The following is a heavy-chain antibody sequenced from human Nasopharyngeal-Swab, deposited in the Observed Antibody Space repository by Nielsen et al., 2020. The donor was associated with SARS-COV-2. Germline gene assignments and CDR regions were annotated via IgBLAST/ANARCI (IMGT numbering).Heavy chain of an antibody. V-gene: IGHV3-7*01. Sequence: GESLKISCAASAFTFSGYWMNWVRQAPGKGLEWVASIKQDGSEKYYVDSVKGRFTISRDNAKNSLYLKMNSLRVEDTAVYYCARVPGGYDSSGYYFDQWGQGTLVTVSS. J-gene: IGHJ4*02. CDR3: ARVPGGYDSSGYYFDQ. CDR2: IKQDGSEK. D-gene: IGHD3-22*01. CDR1: AFTFSGYW.